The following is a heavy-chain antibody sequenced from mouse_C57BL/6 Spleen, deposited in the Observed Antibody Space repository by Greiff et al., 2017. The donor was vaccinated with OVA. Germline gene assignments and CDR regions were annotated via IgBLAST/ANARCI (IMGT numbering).Heavy chain of an antibody. J-gene: IGHJ4*01. CDR1: GYTFTSYW. Sequence: QVQLQQPGAELVKPGASVKMSCKASGYTFTSYWITWVKQRPGQGLEWIGDIYPGSGSPNYNEKFKSKATLTVDTSSSTAYMQLSSLTSEDSAVYYCARFTAQAKAMDYWGQGTSVTVSS. CDR3: ARFTAQAKAMDY. D-gene: IGHD3-2*02. CDR2: IYPGSGSP. V-gene: IGHV1-55*01.